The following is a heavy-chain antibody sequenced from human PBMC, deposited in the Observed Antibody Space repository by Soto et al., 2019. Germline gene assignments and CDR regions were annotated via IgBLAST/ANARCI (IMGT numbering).Heavy chain of an antibody. J-gene: IGHJ5*02. CDR1: GFTFKTYD. D-gene: IGHD2-21*02. Sequence: GGSLRLSCEASGFTFKTYDMYWVRQVPGQGLEWVSGIGTLRDTYYSAAVAGRFIVSRENGRNSLYLQMNSLRVGDSGIYFCARGRSNDFSSSPPPRFDPWGRGTLVTVSS. V-gene: IGHV3-13*01. CDR2: IGTLRDT. CDR3: ARGRSNDFSSSPPPRFDP.